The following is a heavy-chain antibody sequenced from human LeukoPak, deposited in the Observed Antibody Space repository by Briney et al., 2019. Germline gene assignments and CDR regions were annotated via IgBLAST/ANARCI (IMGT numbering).Heavy chain of an antibody. D-gene: IGHD4-17*01. J-gene: IGHJ4*02. CDR3: ARGQTTVTN. CDR1: GFSFSSYW. Sequence: GGSLRLSCAASGFSFSSYWMIWVRQAPGKGLEWVANIKQDGSEKYYVDSVKGRFTISRDNAKNSLYLQMNSPRAEDTAVYYCARGQTTVTNWGQGTLVTVSS. V-gene: IGHV3-7*03. CDR2: IKQDGSEK.